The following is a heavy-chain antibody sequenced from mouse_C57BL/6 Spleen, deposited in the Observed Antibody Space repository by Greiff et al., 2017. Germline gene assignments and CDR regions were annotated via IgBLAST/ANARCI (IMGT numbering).Heavy chain of an antibody. D-gene: IGHD2-3*01. CDR3: ARHQDGYYVNWYFDV. V-gene: IGHV5-6*01. CDR1: GFTFSSYG. Sequence: EVQRVESGGDLVKPGGSLKLSCAASGFTFSSYGMSWVRQTPDKRLEWVATISSGGSYTYYPDSVKGRFTISRDNAKNTLYLQMSSLKSEDTAMYYCARHQDGYYVNWYFDVWGTGTTVTVSS. J-gene: IGHJ1*03. CDR2: ISSGGSYT.